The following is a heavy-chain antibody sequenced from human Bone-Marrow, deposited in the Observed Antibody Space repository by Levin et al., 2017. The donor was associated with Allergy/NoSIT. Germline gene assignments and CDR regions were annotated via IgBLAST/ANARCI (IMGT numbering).Heavy chain of an antibody. V-gene: IGHV1-2*06. J-gene: IGHJ5*02. CDR2: INPASGVT. Sequence: ASVKVSCKASGYTFNGYHMHWVRQAPGQGLEWMGRINPASGVTDYAQKFQGRVTMTRDTSISTAYMALSRLRYDDTAVYYCARDPGEHQVVGGWFDPWGQGTLVTVSS. CDR3: ARDPGEHQVVGGWFDP. CDR1: GYTFNGYH. D-gene: IGHD1/OR15-1a*01.